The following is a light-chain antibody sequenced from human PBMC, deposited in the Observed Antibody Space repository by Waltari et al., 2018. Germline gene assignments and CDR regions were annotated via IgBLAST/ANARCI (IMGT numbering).Light chain of an antibody. CDR3: QQYNNWPPEDT. CDR1: QSVSSN. Sequence: EIVMTQSPATLSVSPGEGATLSCRASQSVSSNLAWYQHKPGPAPRLLIYGASTRATGNPARFSGSGSGTEFTLTISSLQSEDFAFYYCQQYNNWPPEDTFGQGTKLEIK. J-gene: IGKJ2*01. V-gene: IGKV3-15*01. CDR2: GAS.